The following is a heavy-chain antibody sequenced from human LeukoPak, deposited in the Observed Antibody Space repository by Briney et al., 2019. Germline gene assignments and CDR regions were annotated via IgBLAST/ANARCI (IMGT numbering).Heavy chain of an antibody. CDR3: ARTTNYGVAVY. Sequence: GGSLRLSCAASGFTFSDYYMSLIRQAPGKGLEWVSYISSSGSTIYYADSVKGRFTISRDNAKNSLYLQMNSLRAEDTAVYYCARTTNYGVAVYWGQGTLVTVSS. J-gene: IGHJ4*02. CDR2: ISSSGSTI. CDR1: GFTFSDYY. D-gene: IGHD4-17*01. V-gene: IGHV3-11*01.